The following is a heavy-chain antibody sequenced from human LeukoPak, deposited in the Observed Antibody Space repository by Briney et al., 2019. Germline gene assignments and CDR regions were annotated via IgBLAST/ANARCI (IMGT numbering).Heavy chain of an antibody. CDR3: ARGYFSSSGRGMDV. CDR1: GFTFSTYW. CDR2: IKQDGSEK. D-gene: IGHD6-13*01. J-gene: IGHJ6*02. Sequence: GGSLRLSCAASGFTFSTYWMSSVSQAPGKGLEWVANIKQDGSEKYYVDSVKGRFTISRDNAKNSLYLQMNSLRAEDTAVYYCARGYFSSSGRGMDVWGQGTTVTVSS. V-gene: IGHV3-7*01.